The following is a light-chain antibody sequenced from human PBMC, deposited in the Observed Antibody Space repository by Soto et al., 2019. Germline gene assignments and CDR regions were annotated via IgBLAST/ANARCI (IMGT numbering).Light chain of an antibody. CDR1: QSVSSN. Sequence: ILLTQSPATVSVSPGERATLSCRASQSVSSNLAWYQQKPGQPPRLLIYGASTRATGIPARFSGSGSGTEFTLTISSLQSEDFAVYYCQQYKSWPRTVGQGTKVQIK. V-gene: IGKV3-15*01. J-gene: IGKJ1*01. CDR2: GAS. CDR3: QQYKSWPRT.